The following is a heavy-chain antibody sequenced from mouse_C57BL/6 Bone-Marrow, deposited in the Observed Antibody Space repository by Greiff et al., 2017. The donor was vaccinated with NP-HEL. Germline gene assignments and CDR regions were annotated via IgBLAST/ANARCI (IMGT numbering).Heavy chain of an antibody. J-gene: IGHJ3*01. CDR2: IRSKSNNYAT. CDR3: VGNYDGYYPVFAY. D-gene: IGHD2-3*01. V-gene: IGHV10-1*01. Sequence: GGGLVQPKGSLKLSCAVSGFSFNPYALLWVRQAPGKGLEWVARIRSKSNNYATYYADSVKDRFTLFSDDSDSMLYLQMTNLHTEDTAMYYCVGNYDGYYPVFAYWGQGTLVTVSA. CDR1: GFSFNPYA.